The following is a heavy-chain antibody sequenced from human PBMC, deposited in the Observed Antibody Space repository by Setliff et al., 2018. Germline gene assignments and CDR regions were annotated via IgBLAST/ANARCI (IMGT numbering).Heavy chain of an antibody. CDR2: ISGGGRYT. V-gene: IGHV3-21*01. J-gene: IGHJ4*02. D-gene: IGHD3-22*01. CDR3: ARDDGILYDSSGYYDFDY. Sequence: PGGSLRLSCIASGFTFSSYSMNWVRQAPGKRLEWVSSISGGGRYTYSADSVRGRFTISRDNAKNSLYVQMNNLRAEDTAVYYCARDDGILYDSSGYYDFDYWGQGTLVTVSS. CDR1: GFTFSSYS.